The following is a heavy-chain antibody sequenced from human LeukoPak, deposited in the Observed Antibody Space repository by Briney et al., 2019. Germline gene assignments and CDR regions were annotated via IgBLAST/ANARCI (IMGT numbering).Heavy chain of an antibody. CDR3: ARHAEPRRRYNWFDP. J-gene: IGHJ5*02. CDR2: IYTSGST. V-gene: IGHV4-61*02. D-gene: IGHD2-8*01. Sequence: PSETPSLTCTVSGGSISSGSYYWSWIRQPAGKGLEWIGRIYTSGSTNYNPSLKSRVTISVDTSKNQFSLKLSSVTAADTAVYYCARHAEPRRRYNWFDPWGQGTLVTVSS. CDR1: GGSISSGSYY.